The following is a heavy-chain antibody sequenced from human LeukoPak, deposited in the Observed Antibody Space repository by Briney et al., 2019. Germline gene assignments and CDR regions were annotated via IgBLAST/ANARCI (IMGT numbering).Heavy chain of an antibody. D-gene: IGHD3-10*01. CDR3: ARDSPVNYYGSGSYSTTTMYYYYYGMDV. CDR1: GYTFTSYG. Sequence: ASVKVSCKASGYTFTSYGISWVRQAPGQGLGWMGWISAYNGNTNYAQKLQGRVTMTTDTSTSTAYMELRSLRSDDTAVYYCARDSPVNYYGSGSYSTTTMYYYYYGMDVWGQGTTVTVSS. V-gene: IGHV1-18*01. J-gene: IGHJ6*02. CDR2: ISAYNGNT.